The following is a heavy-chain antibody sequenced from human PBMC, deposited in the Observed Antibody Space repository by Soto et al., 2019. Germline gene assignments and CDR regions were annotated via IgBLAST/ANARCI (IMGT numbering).Heavy chain of an antibody. D-gene: IGHD3-22*01. CDR2: IYYSGST. CDR3: ARRSGYNFYYNYHGMDV. Sequence: SQTLSLTCTVSGGSISSSNNYWGWIRQPPGKGLEWIGTIYYSGSTYYNPSLKSRVTISVDTSKNQFSLKLTSVTAADTAVYYCARRSGYNFYYNYHGMDVCGEGTTVTVSS. V-gene: IGHV4-39*01. J-gene: IGHJ6*04. CDR1: GGSISSSNNY.